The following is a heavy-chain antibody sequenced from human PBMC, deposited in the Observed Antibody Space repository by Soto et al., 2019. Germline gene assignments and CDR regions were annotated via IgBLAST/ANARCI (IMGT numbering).Heavy chain of an antibody. V-gene: IGHV3-21*01. D-gene: IGHD2-15*01. CDR2: ISSSSYI. CDR3: ARACSGGSCYPRWSLYFDY. Sequence: PGGSLRLSCAASGFTFSSYSMNWVRQAPGKGLEWVSSISSSSYIYYADSVKGRFTISRDNAKNSLYLQMNSLRAEDTAVYYCARACSGGSCYPRWSLYFDYWGQGTLVTVSS. CDR1: GFTFSSYS. J-gene: IGHJ4*02.